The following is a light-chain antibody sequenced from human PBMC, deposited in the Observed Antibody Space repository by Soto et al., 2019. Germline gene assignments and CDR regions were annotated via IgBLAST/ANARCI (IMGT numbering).Light chain of an antibody. CDR1: QSISSW. CDR2: DAS. V-gene: IGKV1-5*01. J-gene: IGKJ2*01. Sequence: DIQMTQSPSTLSASVGDRVTITCRASQSISSWLAWYQQKPGKAPKLLIYDASSLESGVPSRFSGSGSGTEFTLTISSLQPDDFATYYCQQYNSYPYPFGQGTKVDIK. CDR3: QQYNSYPYP.